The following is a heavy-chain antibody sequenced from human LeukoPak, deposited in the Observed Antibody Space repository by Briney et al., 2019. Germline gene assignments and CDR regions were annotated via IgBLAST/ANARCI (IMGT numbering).Heavy chain of an antibody. CDR3: ARDSIGPGIVAPYYYMDV. CDR1: GGTFSSYA. Sequence: SVKVSCKASGGTFSSYAISWVRQAPGQGLEWMGGIIPIFGTANYAQKFQGGVTITTDESTSTAYMELSSLRSEDTAVYYCARDSIGPGIVAPYYYMDVWGKGTTVTVSS. V-gene: IGHV1-69*05. D-gene: IGHD1-14*01. J-gene: IGHJ6*03. CDR2: IIPIFGTA.